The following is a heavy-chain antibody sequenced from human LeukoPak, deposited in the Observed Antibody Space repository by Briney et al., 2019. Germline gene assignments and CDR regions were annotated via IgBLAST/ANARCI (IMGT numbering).Heavy chain of an antibody. CDR2: INPDSGGT. V-gene: IGHV1-2*02. Sequence: GASVKVSCKASGYTFSGYYMHWVRQAPGQGLEWMGWINPDSGGTNYAEKFQGRVTMTRDTSISTAYMELSSLRSDDTAVYYCARRRSHCSGSSCYGTFDYWGQGTLVTVSS. D-gene: IGHD2-15*01. CDR1: GYTFSGYY. CDR3: ARRRSHCSGSSCYGTFDY. J-gene: IGHJ4*02.